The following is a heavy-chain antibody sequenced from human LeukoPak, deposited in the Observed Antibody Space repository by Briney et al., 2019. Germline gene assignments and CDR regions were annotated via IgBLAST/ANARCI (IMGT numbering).Heavy chain of an antibody. CDR3: ARGRVSSSTWYSTYYYFFYMDF. CDR1: DDSITMYY. V-gene: IGHV4-59*01. Sequence: PSETLSLTCTVSDDSITMYYWTWIRQPPGKGLEWIGYVDHTGSTKFKPSLNGLVSISRDTSNNFFSLRLRSVTAADTAVYFCARGRVSSSTWYSTYYYFFYMDFWGKGTTVTVSS. J-gene: IGHJ6*03. CDR2: VDHTGST. D-gene: IGHD4-11*01.